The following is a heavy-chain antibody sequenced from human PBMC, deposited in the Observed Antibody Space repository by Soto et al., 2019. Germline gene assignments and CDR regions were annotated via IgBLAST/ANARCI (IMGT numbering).Heavy chain of an antibody. CDR2: ISSSSSTI. Sequence: PGGSLRLSCAASGFTFSSYSMNWVRQAPGKGLEWVSYISSSSSTIYYADSVKGRFTISRDNAKNSLYLQMNSLRDEDTAVYYCASPQDSSGWCFVYWGQGTLVTVSS. D-gene: IGHD6-19*01. CDR3: ASPQDSSGWCFVY. V-gene: IGHV3-48*02. J-gene: IGHJ4*02. CDR1: GFTFSSYS.